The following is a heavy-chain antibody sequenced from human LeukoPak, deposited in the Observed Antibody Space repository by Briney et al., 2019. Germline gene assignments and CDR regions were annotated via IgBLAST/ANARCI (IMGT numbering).Heavy chain of an antibody. CDR1: GYTFTSYD. D-gene: IGHD3-10*01. CDR3: ARDNAVRGDYYMDV. V-gene: IGHV1-8*02. CDR2: MNPNSGKT. J-gene: IGHJ6*03. Sequence: GASVKVSCKASGYTFTSYDINWVRQATGQGLEWMGWMNPNSGKTGYAQKFQGRVTMTRDTSISTAYMELSRLRSGDTAVYYCARDNAVRGDYYMDVWGKGTTVTVSS.